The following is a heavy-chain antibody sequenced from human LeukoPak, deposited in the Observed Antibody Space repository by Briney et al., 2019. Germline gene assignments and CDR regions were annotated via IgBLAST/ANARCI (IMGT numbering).Heavy chain of an antibody. V-gene: IGHV3-23*01. CDR3: AKDTSIGKYCTNGVCSPLDY. J-gene: IGHJ4*02. CDR2: ISDSGDYT. Sequence: GGSLTLPCAGSGFTFSSYAMSWVRQAPGQGLEWVSVISDSGDYTSYADSVRGRFTISRDNSRNTLYLQMISLRPEDTAVYYCAKDTSIGKYCTNGVCSPLDYWGQGTLVTVSS. D-gene: IGHD2-8*01. CDR1: GFTFSSYA.